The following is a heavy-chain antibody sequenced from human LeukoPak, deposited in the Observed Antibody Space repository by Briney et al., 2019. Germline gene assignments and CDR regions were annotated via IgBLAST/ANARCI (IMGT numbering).Heavy chain of an antibody. D-gene: IGHD2-2*01. V-gene: IGHV3-30*02. CDR2: IRYDGSNK. Sequence: GGSLRLSCAASGFTFSSYGMHWVRQAPGKGLEWVAFIRYDGSNKYYADSVKGRFTISRDNSKNTLYLQMNSLRAEDTAVYYCAKPGVPAAIGLSMDVWGKGTTVTISS. CDR1: GFTFSSYG. CDR3: AKPGVPAAIGLSMDV. J-gene: IGHJ6*03.